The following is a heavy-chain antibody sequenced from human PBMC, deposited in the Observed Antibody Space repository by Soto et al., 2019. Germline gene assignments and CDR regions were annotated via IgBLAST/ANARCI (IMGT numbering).Heavy chain of an antibody. CDR2: IRHDGSKT. D-gene: IGHD1-26*01. J-gene: IGHJ6*01. V-gene: IGHV3-33*01. Sequence: LRLSCAASGFTLSNFVIHWVRQAPGKGLEWVAVIRHDGSKTNYVDSVKGRFTISRDNSRNTVSLQMDSLRAEDTAVYRCVRDSVTGATSPGTSYYHMDVWGRGTTVTSPQ. CDR1: GFTLSNFV. CDR3: VRDSVTGATSPGTSYYHMDV.